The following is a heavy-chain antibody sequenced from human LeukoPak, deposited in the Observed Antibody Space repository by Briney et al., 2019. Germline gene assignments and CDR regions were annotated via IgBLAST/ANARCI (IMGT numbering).Heavy chain of an antibody. CDR1: GFTFSNYW. J-gene: IGHJ5*02. CDR2: INSDGSWT. V-gene: IGHV3-74*01. D-gene: IGHD2-21*02. CDR3: ARSARVGVVVTAQRYPNWFDP. Sequence: PGGSLRLSCAASGFTFSNYWMQWVRQVPGKGLVWVSRINSDGSWTNYADSVKGRFTISRDNAKNTLYLQMNSLRAEDTAVYYCARSARVGVVVTAQRYPNWFDPWGQGTLVTVSS.